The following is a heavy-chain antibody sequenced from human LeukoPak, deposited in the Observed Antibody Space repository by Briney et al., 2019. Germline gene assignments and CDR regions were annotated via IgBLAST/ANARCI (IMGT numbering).Heavy chain of an antibody. V-gene: IGHV3-23*01. CDR1: GFTFSSSA. D-gene: IGHD4-23*01. CDR3: AKHLGYGGEVGGYFPY. CDR2: ISNNGGYT. Sequence: GGSLRLSCAASGFTFSSSAMSWVRQAPGKGLEWVSAISNNGGYTYYADSVQGRFTISRDNSKSTLCLQMNSLRAEDTAVYYCAKHLGYGGEVGGYFPYWGQGPLVTVSS. J-gene: IGHJ4*02.